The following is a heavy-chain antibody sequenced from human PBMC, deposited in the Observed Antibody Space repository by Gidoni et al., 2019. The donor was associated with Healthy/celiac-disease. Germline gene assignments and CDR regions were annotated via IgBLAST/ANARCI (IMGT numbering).Heavy chain of an antibody. CDR2: IRSKAYGGTT. CDR1: GFTSGVYA. V-gene: IGHV3-49*04. J-gene: IGHJ4*02. D-gene: IGHD3-10*01. CDR3: TRGVRGARPYYFDY. Sequence: VQLEESGGGLAQPGGSLRLSCPHSGFTSGVYAMSWVRQAPGKGLGWVGCIRSKAYGGTTEYAASVKGRFTISRDDSKSIAYLQMNSLKTEDTAVYYCTRGVRGARPYYFDYWGQGTLVTVSS.